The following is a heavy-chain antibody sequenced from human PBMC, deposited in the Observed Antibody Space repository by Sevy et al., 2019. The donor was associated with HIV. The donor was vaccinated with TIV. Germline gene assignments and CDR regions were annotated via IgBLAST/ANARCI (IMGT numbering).Heavy chain of an antibody. CDR1: GGSISSYY. CDR2: IYTSGST. CDR3: ARDLGIPRFDP. D-gene: IGHD2-21*01. J-gene: IGHJ5*02. Sequence: SETLSLTCTVSGGSISSYYWSWIRQPAGKGLEWIGGIYTSGSTKYNPSLKGRVTVSVDSSMSQLSLKVTSVTAADTAVDYCARDLGIPRFDPWGQGTLVTVSS. V-gene: IGHV4-4*07.